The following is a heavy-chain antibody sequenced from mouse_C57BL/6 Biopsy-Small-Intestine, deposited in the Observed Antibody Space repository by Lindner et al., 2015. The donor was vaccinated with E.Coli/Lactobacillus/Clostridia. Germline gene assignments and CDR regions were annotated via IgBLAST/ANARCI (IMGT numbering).Heavy chain of an antibody. CDR2: IYPRSGNT. J-gene: IGHJ2*01. CDR3: AGKGEGYFDY. Sequence: VQLQESGAELARPGASVKLSCKASGYTFTSYGISWVKQRTGQGLEWIGEIYPRSGNTYYNEKFKGKATLTADKSSSTAYMQLSSLTSEDSAVYFCAGKGEGYFDYWGQGTTLTVSS. D-gene: IGHD3-3*01. V-gene: IGHV1-81*01. CDR1: GYTFTSYG.